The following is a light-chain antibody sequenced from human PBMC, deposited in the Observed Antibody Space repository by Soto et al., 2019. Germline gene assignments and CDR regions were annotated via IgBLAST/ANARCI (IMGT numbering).Light chain of an antibody. V-gene: IGLV3-21*02. CDR3: QVWNITTDHYV. CDR2: DDN. CDR1: NIGSTS. J-gene: IGLJ1*01. Sequence: SYELAQPPSVSVAPGQTARITCGGNNIGSTSVHWYQQRPGQAPELVVYDDNDRPSGIPERFSGSNSENTATLTITRVEAGDEADYYCQVWNITTDHYVFGTGTKSPS.